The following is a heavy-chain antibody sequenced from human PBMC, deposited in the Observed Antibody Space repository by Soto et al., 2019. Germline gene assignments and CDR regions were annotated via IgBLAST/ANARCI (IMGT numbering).Heavy chain of an antibody. Sequence: SETLSLTCTVSGGSIRSYCWTWIRQPPGKGLEWIGEINHSGSTNYNPSLKSRVTISVDTSKNQFSLKLSSVTAADTAVYYCASIISSSWYGGGSPWGQGTLVTVSS. D-gene: IGHD6-13*01. V-gene: IGHV4-34*01. J-gene: IGHJ5*02. CDR1: GGSIRSYC. CDR3: ASIISSSWYGGGSP. CDR2: INHSGST.